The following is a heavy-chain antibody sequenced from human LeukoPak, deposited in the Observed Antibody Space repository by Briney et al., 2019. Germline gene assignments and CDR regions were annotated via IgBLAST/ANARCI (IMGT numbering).Heavy chain of an antibody. CDR2: ISDSGGST. CDR1: GFTFSVYA. D-gene: IGHD3-16*01. CDR3: AKVMPHLDY. Sequence: GGSLRLSCATSGFTFSVYAMSWVRQAPGKGLEWVSTISDSGGSTYYADSVKGRFTISRGNSKNTLYLLMNELSAEDTAVYYCAKVMPHLDYWGQGTLVTVSS. V-gene: IGHV3-23*01. J-gene: IGHJ4*02.